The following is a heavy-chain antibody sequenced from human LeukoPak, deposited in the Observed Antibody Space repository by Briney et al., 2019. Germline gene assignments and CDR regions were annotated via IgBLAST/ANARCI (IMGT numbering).Heavy chain of an antibody. D-gene: IGHD1-7*01. CDR3: ARSTTRAYYFDY. Sequence: ASVKVSCKASGYTFTGYYMHWVRQAPGQGLEWMGWINPNSGGTNYAQKFQGRVTMTRDMSISTAYMELSRLRSDDTAVYYCARSTTRAYYFDYWGQGTLVTVSS. CDR1: GYTFTGYY. V-gene: IGHV1-2*02. J-gene: IGHJ4*02. CDR2: INPNSGGT.